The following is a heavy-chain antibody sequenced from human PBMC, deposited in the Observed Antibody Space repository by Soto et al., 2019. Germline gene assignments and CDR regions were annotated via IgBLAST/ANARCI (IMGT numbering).Heavy chain of an antibody. J-gene: IGHJ5*02. D-gene: IGHD6-6*01. CDR2: ISYDGSNK. CDR3: AKDGGFSIAARGWFDL. Sequence: PGGSLRLSCAASGFTFSSYGMHWVRQAPGKGLEWVAVISYDGSNKYYADSVKGRFTISRDNSENTLYLQMNSLRAEDTAVYYCAKDGGFSIAARGWFDLWGQGTLVTVSS. V-gene: IGHV3-30*18. CDR1: GFTFSSYG.